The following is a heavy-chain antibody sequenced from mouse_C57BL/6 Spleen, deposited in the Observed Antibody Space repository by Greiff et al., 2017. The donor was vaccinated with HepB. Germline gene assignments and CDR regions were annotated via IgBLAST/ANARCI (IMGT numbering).Heavy chain of an antibody. V-gene: IGHV1-53*01. D-gene: IGHD6-1*01. CDR2: INPSNGGT. CDR1: GYTFTSYW. CDR3: ARWGATGFAY. Sequence: QVHVKQSGTELVKPGASVKLSCKASGYTFTSYWMHWVKQRPGQGLEWIGNINPSNGGTNYNEKFKSKATLTVDKSSSTAYMQLSSLTSEDSAVYYCARWGATGFAYWGQGTLVTVSA. J-gene: IGHJ3*01.